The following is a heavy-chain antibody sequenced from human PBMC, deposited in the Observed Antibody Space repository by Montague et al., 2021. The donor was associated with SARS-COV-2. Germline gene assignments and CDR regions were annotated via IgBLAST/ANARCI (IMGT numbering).Heavy chain of an antibody. Sequence: SLRLSCAASGFTFDDYAMHWVRQAPGKGLEWVSGISWNSGSIGYADSVKGRFTISRDNAKNSLYLHMNSLRAEDTALYYCAKLAAYYYDSSVQDYWGQGTLVTVSS. CDR3: AKLAAYYYDSSVQDY. J-gene: IGHJ4*02. CDR1: GFTFDDYA. V-gene: IGHV3-9*01. CDR2: ISWNSGSI. D-gene: IGHD3-22*01.